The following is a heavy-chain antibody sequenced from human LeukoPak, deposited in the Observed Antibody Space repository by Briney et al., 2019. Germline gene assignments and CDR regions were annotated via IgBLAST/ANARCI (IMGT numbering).Heavy chain of an antibody. D-gene: IGHD5/OR15-5a*01. CDR2: INHSGST. CDR1: GGSFSGYY. Sequence: SETLSLTCAVYGGSFSGYYWSWIRQPPGKGLEWIGEINHSGSTNYNPSLKSRVTISVATSKNQFSLKLRSVTAADTAVYYCARGGISVYVYWGQGTLVTVSS. V-gene: IGHV4-34*01. J-gene: IGHJ4*02. CDR3: ARGGISVYVY.